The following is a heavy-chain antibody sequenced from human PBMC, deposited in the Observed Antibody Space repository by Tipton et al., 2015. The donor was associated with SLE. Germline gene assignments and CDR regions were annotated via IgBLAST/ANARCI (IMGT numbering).Heavy chain of an antibody. CDR1: GGPISSYY. V-gene: IGHV4-59*01. J-gene: IGHJ6*02. CDR3: ARGRYFDSSGFRSEHWFFGMDV. D-gene: IGHD3-22*01. Sequence: TLSLTCTVSGGPISSYYWSWIRQSPGKGLEWIGLIYHNGATNYNPSLKSRVTISIDTSRKEFSLRLHSVTAADTAVYYCARGRYFDSSGFRSEHWFFGMDVWGQGTTVTVSS. CDR2: IYHNGAT.